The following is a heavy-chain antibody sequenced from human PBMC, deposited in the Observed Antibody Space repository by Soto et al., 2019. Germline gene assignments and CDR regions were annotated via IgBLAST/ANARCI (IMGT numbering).Heavy chain of an antibody. CDR1: GSTFSSYS. J-gene: IGHJ6*02. CDR3: ARVMYCSSTSCYFEYYYYGMDV. Sequence: PGGSLRLSCAASGSTFSSYSMNWVRQAPGKGLEWVSSISSSSSYIYYADSVKGRFTISRDNAKNSLYLQMNSLRAEDTAVYYCARVMYCSSTSCYFEYYYYGMDVWGQGTTVTVSS. D-gene: IGHD2-2*01. CDR2: ISSSSSYI. V-gene: IGHV3-21*01.